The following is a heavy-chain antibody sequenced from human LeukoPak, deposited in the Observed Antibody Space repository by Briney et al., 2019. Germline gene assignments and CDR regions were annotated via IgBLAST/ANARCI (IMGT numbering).Heavy chain of an antibody. CDR1: GFTVSSNY. J-gene: IGHJ4*02. Sequence: GGSLRLSCAASGFTVSSNYMSWVRQAPGKGLEWVSVIYSGGSTYYADSVKGRFTISRDNSTNTLYLQMNSLRAEDTAVYYCARAGSSGWYGFDYWGQGALVTVSS. CDR2: IYSGGST. V-gene: IGHV3-53*01. D-gene: IGHD6-19*01. CDR3: ARAGSSGWYGFDY.